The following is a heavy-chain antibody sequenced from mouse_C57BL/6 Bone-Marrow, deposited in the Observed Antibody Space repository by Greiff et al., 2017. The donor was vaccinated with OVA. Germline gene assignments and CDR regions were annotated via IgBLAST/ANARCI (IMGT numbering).Heavy chain of an antibody. V-gene: IGHV1-69*01. Sequence: QVQLQQPGAELVMPGASVKLSCKASGYTFTSYWMHWVKQRPGQGLEWIGEIDPSDSYTNYNQKFKGKSTLTVDKSSSTAYMQLSSLTSEDSAVYYCARTFHDYGSSYNYAMDYWGQGTSVTVSS. CDR3: ARTFHDYGSSYNYAMDY. D-gene: IGHD1-1*01. CDR1: GYTFTSYW. CDR2: IDPSDSYT. J-gene: IGHJ4*01.